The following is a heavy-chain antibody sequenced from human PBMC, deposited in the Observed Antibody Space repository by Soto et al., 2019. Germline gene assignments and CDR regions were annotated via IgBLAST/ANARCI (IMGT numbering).Heavy chain of an antibody. D-gene: IGHD6-13*01. CDR1: GYSFTSYW. J-gene: IGHJ5*02. CDR2: IYPGDSDT. Sequence: PGESLKISCKGSGYSFTSYWIGWVRQMPGKGLEWMGIIYPGDSDTRYSPSFQGQVTISADKSISTAYLQWSSLKASDTAMYYCARYISIAAEDLNWFDPWGQGTLVTVSS. V-gene: IGHV5-51*01. CDR3: ARYISIAAEDLNWFDP.